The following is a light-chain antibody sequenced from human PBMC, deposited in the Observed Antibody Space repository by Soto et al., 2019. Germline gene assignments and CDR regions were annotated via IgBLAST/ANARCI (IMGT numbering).Light chain of an antibody. J-gene: IGKJ4*01. CDR3: MQALQTPLT. V-gene: IGKV2-28*01. Sequence: DIVMTQSPLSLPVTPGEPASISCRSSQSLLHRNGYNYLDWYLQKPGQSPQLLIYLGSLRASGVPDRFSGSGSGTDFTLKISRVEAEDVGVYYCMQALQTPLTFGGGTKVEI. CDR1: QSLLHRNGYNY. CDR2: LGS.